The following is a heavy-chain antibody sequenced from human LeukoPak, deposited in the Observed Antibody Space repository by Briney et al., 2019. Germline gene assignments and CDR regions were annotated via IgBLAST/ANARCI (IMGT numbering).Heavy chain of an antibody. D-gene: IGHD3-10*01. CDR2: INPSGGGT. V-gene: IGHV1-46*01. CDR3: ARDSGLVRGTVDY. CDR1: GYTFTSYY. Sequence: ASVKVSCKSSGYTFTSYYMYWERQAPGQGLEWMGIINPSGGGTSYAQKFQGRVTMTRDTSTSTVYMELSSLRSEDTAVYYCARDSGLVRGTVDYWGQGTLVTVSS. J-gene: IGHJ4*02.